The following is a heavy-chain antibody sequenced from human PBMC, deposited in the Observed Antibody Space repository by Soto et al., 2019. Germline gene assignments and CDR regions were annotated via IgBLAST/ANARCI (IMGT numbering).Heavy chain of an antibody. V-gene: IGHV3-23*01. CDR1: GCTFSSYA. Sequence: XGSLRLSCAAAGCTFSSYAMNWVRQAPGRGLDWVSSVSANGRNTYYADSVKGRFTVSRDKSKNALFLQLDSLRVEDTAIYYCAKDLSSLGWLALGAPFDYWGPGTLVTVS. J-gene: IGHJ4*02. D-gene: IGHD3-22*01. CDR3: AKDLSSLGWLALGAPFDY. CDR2: VSANGRNT.